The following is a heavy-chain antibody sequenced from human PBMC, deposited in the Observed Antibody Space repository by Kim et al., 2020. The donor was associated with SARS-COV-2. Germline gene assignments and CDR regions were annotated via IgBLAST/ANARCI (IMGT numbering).Heavy chain of an antibody. J-gene: IGHJ4*02. Sequence: YYADSVKGRFTISRDNSKNTLFLQMNSLRVEDTAVYYCVRGAGTTKLGYWGQGTPVTVST. D-gene: IGHD3-10*01. V-gene: IGHV3-33*01. CDR3: VRGAGTTKLGY.